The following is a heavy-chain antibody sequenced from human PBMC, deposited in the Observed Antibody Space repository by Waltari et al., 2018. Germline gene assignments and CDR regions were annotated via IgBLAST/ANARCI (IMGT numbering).Heavy chain of an antibody. D-gene: IGHD3-3*01. CDR2: IYYSGGT. V-gene: IGHV4-39*01. J-gene: IGHJ4*02. Sequence: QLQLQVSGPGLVKPSETLSLSCTVSGGSISCSSYYWGWFRQLPGTGPWWIGSIYYSGGTDNNPSLKSRVTISVDTSKNRFSQKLSAMTAADTAVDYWAGHRRATITICGVVPYPDFDYWGQGTMVTVSS. CDR1: GGSISCSSYY. CDR3: AGHRRATITICGVVPYPDFDY.